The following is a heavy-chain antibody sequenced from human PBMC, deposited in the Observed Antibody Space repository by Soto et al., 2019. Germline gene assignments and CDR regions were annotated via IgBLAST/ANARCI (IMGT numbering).Heavy chain of an antibody. CDR1: EFTFSGSS. Sequence: DVQLVESGGGLVQPGGSLTLSCAASEFTFSGSSMHWVRQASGKGLEWVGRIRSKTTNYATAYAASVKDRFTISRDDSKNTTYLQMSSLKTEDTAVYYCTPEGAGFKYWGQGTLVTVSS. CDR2: IRSKTTNYAT. D-gene: IGHD1-26*01. V-gene: IGHV3-73*02. CDR3: TPEGAGFKY. J-gene: IGHJ4*02.